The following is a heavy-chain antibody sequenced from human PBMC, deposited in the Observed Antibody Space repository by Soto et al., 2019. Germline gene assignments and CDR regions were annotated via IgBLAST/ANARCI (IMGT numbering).Heavy chain of an antibody. CDR3: AKAFETMIVVVPLWFDP. D-gene: IGHD3-22*01. Sequence: GVALRVSSTASGVTFSSYARRWLRQPPCKGLEWVAVISYDGINKYYADSVKGRFTISRDNSKNTLYLQMNSLRAEDTAVYYGAKAFETMIVVVPLWFDPWGQGTLVTVS. CDR2: ISYDGINK. CDR1: GVTFSSYA. J-gene: IGHJ5*02. V-gene: IGHV3-30*04.